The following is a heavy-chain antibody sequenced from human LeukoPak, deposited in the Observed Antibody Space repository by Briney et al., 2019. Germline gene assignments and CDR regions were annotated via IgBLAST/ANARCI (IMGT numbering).Heavy chain of an antibody. Sequence: GGSLRLSCAASGFTFSSYWMHWVRQAPGKGLVWVSRINSDGSSTSYADSVKGRFTISRDNAKNTLYLQMNSLRAEDTAVYYCARDRDSGSYPHEGGFDPWGQGTLVTVSS. J-gene: IGHJ5*02. CDR3: ARDRDSGSYPHEGGFDP. D-gene: IGHD1-26*01. CDR1: GFTFSSYW. CDR2: INSDGSST. V-gene: IGHV3-74*01.